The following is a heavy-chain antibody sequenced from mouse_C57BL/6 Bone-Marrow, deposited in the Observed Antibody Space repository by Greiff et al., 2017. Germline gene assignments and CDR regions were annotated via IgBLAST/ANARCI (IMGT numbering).Heavy chain of an antibody. V-gene: IGHV1-42*01. CDR1: GYSFTGYY. D-gene: IGHD3-3*01. J-gene: IGHJ2*01. Sequence: EVQLQQSGPELVKPGASVKISCKASGYSFTGYYMNWVKQSPEKSLEWIGEINPSTGGTTYNQKFKAKATLTVDNSSSTAYMQLKSLTSEDSAVXYCAKGGDRGYWGQGTTLTVSS. CDR3: AKGGDRGY. CDR2: INPSTGGT.